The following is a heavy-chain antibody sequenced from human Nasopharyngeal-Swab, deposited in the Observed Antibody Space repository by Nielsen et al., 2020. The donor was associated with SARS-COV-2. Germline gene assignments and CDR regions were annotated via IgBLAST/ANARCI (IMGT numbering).Heavy chain of an antibody. J-gene: IGHJ4*02. V-gene: IGHV5-51*01. Sequence: GASLQISCKGSGYSFSSYWIGWVRQMPGKGLEWMGIIYPGDSETRYSPSFQGQVTISADKSINTAYLQWRSLKASDTAMYYCARRNQMAARPFDSWGQGTLVTVSS. CDR3: ARRNQMAARPFDS. CDR2: IYPGDSET. CDR1: GYSFSSYW. D-gene: IGHD6-6*01.